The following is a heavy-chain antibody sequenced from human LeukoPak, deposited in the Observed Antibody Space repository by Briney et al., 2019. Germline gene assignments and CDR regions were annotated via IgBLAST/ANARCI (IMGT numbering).Heavy chain of an antibody. CDR3: ARDDNYYGSGSYTGY. CDR2: ISYDASIE. Sequence: PERSLRLSCIPFEFTFRDFAMHWVRQAPGKGLEWVAVISYDASIEYYADSVKGRFTISRDNSRSTLYLQMNSLRVEDTAVYYCARDDNYYGSGSYTGYWGQGTLVTVSS. D-gene: IGHD3-10*01. J-gene: IGHJ4*02. V-gene: IGHV3-30*04. CDR1: EFTFRDFA.